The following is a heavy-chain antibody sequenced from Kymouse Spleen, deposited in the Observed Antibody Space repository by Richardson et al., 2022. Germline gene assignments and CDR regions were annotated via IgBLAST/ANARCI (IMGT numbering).Heavy chain of an antibody. CDR2: IYYSGST. CDR1: GGSVSSGSYY. Sequence: QVQLQESGPGLVKPSETLSLTCTVSGGSVSSGSYYWSWIRQPPGKGLEWIGYIYYSGSTNYNPSLKSRVTISVDTSKNQFSLKLSSVTAADTAVYYCARDRGFGESLLDYWGQGTLVTVSS. J-gene: IGHJ4*02. CDR3: ARDRGFGESLLDY. D-gene: IGHD3-10*01. V-gene: IGHV4-61*01.